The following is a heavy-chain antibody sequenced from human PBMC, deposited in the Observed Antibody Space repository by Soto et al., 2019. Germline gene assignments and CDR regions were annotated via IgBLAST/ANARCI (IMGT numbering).Heavy chain of an antibody. D-gene: IGHD7-27*01. CDR3: ARRGDGLGKLFHYGMDV. J-gene: IGHJ6*02. Sequence: PGESLKISCKGSGYSFTSSWIGWVRQLHGKGLEWMGIIYPGDSDTSYSASFQGQVTISADKSISTAYLQWSSLKASDTAMYYCARRGDGLGKLFHYGMDVWGQGTTVTVSS. CDR1: GYSFTSSW. V-gene: IGHV5-51*01. CDR2: IYPGDSDT.